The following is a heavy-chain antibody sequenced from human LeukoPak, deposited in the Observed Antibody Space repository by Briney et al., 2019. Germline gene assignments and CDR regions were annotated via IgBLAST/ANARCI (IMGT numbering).Heavy chain of an antibody. CDR1: GGSISSSSYY. J-gene: IGHJ5*02. Sequence: SETLSLTCTVSGGSISSSSYYWGWIRQPPGKGLEWIGSIYYSGSTNYNPSLKSRVTISVDTSENQFSLRLSSVTAADTAVYYCARHGLYYDILTGYNRPSWFDPWGQGTLVTVSS. CDR2: IYYSGST. V-gene: IGHV4-39*01. CDR3: ARHGLYYDILTGYNRPSWFDP. D-gene: IGHD3-9*01.